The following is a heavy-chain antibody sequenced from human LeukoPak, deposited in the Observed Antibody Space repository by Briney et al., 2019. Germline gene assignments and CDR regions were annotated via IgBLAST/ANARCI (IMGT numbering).Heavy chain of an antibody. V-gene: IGHV1-69*13. D-gene: IGHD6-19*01. Sequence: GASVKICCKASGGSFISYAISCMRQAPGQWLELMGGTIPIYGTANYAQKFQGRVTITADESTSTAYMELSSLRSEDTAVYYCAREVKQWLVQRYYYYGMDVWGQGTTVTVSS. J-gene: IGHJ6*02. CDR2: TIPIYGTA. CDR1: GGSFISYA. CDR3: AREVKQWLVQRYYYYGMDV.